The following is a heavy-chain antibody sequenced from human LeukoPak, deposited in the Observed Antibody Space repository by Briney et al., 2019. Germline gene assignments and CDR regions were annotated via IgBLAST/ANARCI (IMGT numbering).Heavy chain of an antibody. CDR2: ISYDGTNK. Sequence: GGSLRLSCAASGLTFSNYAMHWVRQAPGKGLGWAAVISYDGTNKYYADSVKGRFTISRDNSKNTLYLQMNSLRAEDTAVYYCAKALYYYDSSGYFFTYYFDYWGQGTLVTVSS. J-gene: IGHJ4*02. D-gene: IGHD3-22*01. CDR3: AKALYYYDSSGYFFTYYFDY. V-gene: IGHV3-30-3*01. CDR1: GLTFSNYA.